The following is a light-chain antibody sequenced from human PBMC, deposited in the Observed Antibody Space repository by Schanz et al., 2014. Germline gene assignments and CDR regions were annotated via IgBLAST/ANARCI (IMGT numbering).Light chain of an antibody. CDR3: SSYTSSSTRV. CDR1: SSDVGGYNY. Sequence: QSALTQPASVSGSPGQSITISCTGTSSDVGGYNYVSWYQQHPGKAPKLMIYDVSNRPSGVSYRFSGSKSGNTASLTISGVQAEDEANYYCSSYTSSSTRVFGGGTKLTVL. J-gene: IGLJ3*02. V-gene: IGLV2-14*03. CDR2: DVS.